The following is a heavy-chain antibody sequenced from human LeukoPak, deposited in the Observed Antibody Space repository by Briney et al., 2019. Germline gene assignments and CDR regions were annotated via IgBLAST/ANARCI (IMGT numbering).Heavy chain of an antibody. CDR3: ARGGYSPINIPYYYYYMDV. CDR2: ITTSSSYI. J-gene: IGHJ6*03. V-gene: IGHV3-21*01. D-gene: IGHD5-18*01. Sequence: PGGSLRLSCAASGFTFSRYSLNWVRQAPGKGLEWVSSITTSSSYIYYADSVKGRFTISRDNARNSLYLHMNSLRAEDTAVYYCARGGYSPINIPYYYYYMDVWGKGTTVTVSS. CDR1: GFTFSRYS.